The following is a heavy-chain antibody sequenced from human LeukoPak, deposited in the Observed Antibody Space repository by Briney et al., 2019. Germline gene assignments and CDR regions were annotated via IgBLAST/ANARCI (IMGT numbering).Heavy chain of an antibody. V-gene: IGHV1-46*01. CDR3: TRDQYSSSSNYYYYYGMDV. J-gene: IGHJ6*02. CDR1: GYTFTSYY. D-gene: IGHD6-6*01. CDR2: INPSGGST. Sequence: ASVKVSCKASGYTFTSYYMHWVRQAPGQGLEWMGIINPSGGSTSYAQKFQGRVTMTRDTSTSTVYMELSSLRSEDTAVYYCTRDQYSSSSNYYYYYGMDVWGQGTTVTVSS.